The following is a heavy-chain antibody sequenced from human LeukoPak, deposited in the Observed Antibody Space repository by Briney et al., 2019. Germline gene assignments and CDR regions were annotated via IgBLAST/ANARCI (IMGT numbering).Heavy chain of an antibody. J-gene: IGHJ4*02. CDR2: VSGSEGST. CDR3: AKGKTPSSYAGLDY. CDR1: GFTFSSYG. Sequence: GGSLRLSCAASGFTFSSYGMHWVRQAPGKGLEWVSVVSGSEGSTYYADSVKGRFTISRHNSKKMLYLHMNSLRAEDTAVYYCAKGKTPSSYAGLDYWGQGTLVTVSS. V-gene: IGHV3-23*01. D-gene: IGHD2-2*01.